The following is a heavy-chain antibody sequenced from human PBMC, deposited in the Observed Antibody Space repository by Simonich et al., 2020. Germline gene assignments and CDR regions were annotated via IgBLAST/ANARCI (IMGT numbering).Heavy chain of an antibody. J-gene: IGHJ4*02. Sequence: EVQLVESGGGLVQPGGSLRLSCAASGFTFSSYWMHGLRQGPGKGLGGVSRMNSEGGSTSYADSVKGRFTISRDNAKNTLYLQMNSLRAEDTAVYYCARNRLDYWGQGTLVTVSS. CDR1: GFTFSSYW. CDR2: MNSEGGST. V-gene: IGHV3-74*01. CDR3: ARNRLDY.